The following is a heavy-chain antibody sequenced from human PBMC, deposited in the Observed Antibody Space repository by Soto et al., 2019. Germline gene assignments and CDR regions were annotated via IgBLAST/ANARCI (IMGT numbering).Heavy chain of an antibody. CDR3: ARGGRSSSKTVFDY. CDR1: GGSISGYY. D-gene: IGHD6-6*01. Sequence: ASETLSLTCTVSGGSISGYYWSWIRQSPGKGLEWIGYISYSGSPNYNPSLRSRVTISVDTSQNQFSLKLTSVTAADTAVYYCARGGRSSSKTVFDYWGQGTLVTVSS. J-gene: IGHJ4*02. CDR2: ISYSGSP. V-gene: IGHV4-59*01.